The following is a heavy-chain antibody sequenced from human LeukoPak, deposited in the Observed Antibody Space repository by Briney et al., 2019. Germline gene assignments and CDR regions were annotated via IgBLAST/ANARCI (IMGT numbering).Heavy chain of an antibody. CDR3: ARPSVAGHYGRFGY. Sequence: GGSLRLSCAASGFTFSSYAMSWVRQAPGGGLDWVSLIRGSDYRTYYADSVKGRFPNSSDNSKEPVFPQVKSLKAHDPALYHLARPSVAGHYGRFGYWGQGTLVTVSS. J-gene: IGHJ4*02. CDR1: GFTFSSYA. D-gene: IGHD6-19*01. V-gene: IGHV3-23*01. CDR2: IRGSDYRT.